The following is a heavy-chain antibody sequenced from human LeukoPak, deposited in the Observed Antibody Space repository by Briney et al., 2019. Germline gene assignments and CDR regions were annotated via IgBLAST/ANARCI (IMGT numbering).Heavy chain of an antibody. CDR2: ISGSGGST. D-gene: IGHD6-19*01. CDR3: AKSRSGWYEIDY. CDR1: GFTFSSYA. V-gene: IGHV3-23*01. Sequence: GGSLRLSCVASGFTFSSYAMSWVRQAPGKGLEWVSAISGSGGSTCYADSVKGRFTTSRDNSKNTLYLQMNSLRAEDTAVYYCAKSRSGWYEIDYWGQGTLVTVSS. J-gene: IGHJ4*02.